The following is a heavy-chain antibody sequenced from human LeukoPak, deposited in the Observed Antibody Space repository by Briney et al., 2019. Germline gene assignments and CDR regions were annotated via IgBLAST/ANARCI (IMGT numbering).Heavy chain of an antibody. D-gene: IGHD6-25*01. Sequence: ASVKVSCKGSGYTLTKLSMHWVRQAPGKGREWRGGFDAEDGETIYAQKFQGRVTITRSTSISTAYMELSSLRSEDTAVYYCAREGYSSGSAYDYWGQGTLVTVSS. CDR2: FDAEDGET. J-gene: IGHJ4*02. CDR1: GYTLTKLS. CDR3: AREGYSSGSAYDY. V-gene: IGHV1-24*01.